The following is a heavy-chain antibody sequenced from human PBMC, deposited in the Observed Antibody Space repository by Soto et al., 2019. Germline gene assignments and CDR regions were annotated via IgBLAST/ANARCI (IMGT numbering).Heavy chain of an antibody. J-gene: IGHJ5*02. D-gene: IGHD2-15*01. CDR3: AWVSSGPALYES. CDR1: GFTFSSYA. Sequence: GGSLRLSCAASGFTFSSYAMSWVRQAPGKGLEWVSAISGSGGSTYYADSVKGRFTISRDNSKNTLYLQMNSLRADDTAVYYCAWVSSGPALYESWGQGTLVTVSS. CDR2: ISGSGGST. V-gene: IGHV3-23*01.